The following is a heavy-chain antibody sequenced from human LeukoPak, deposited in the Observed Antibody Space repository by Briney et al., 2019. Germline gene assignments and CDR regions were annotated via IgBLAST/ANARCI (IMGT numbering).Heavy chain of an antibody. CDR1: GGSISSYY. CDR3: ARGWRHDY. V-gene: IGHV4-59*01. J-gene: IGHJ4*02. D-gene: IGHD2-15*01. CDR2: IYYSGST. Sequence: SGTLSLTCTVSGGSISSYYWSWIRQPPGKGLEWIGYIYYSGSTNYNPSLKSRVTISVDTSKNQFSLKLSSVTAADTAVYYCARGWRHDYWGQGTLVTVSS.